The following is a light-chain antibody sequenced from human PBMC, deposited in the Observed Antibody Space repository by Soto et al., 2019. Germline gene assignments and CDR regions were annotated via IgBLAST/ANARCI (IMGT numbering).Light chain of an antibody. CDR1: QSVSSN. J-gene: IGKJ2*01. CDR2: GAS. Sequence: EIVMTQSPATLSVSPGARATLSCRASQSVSSNLAWYQQKPGQAPRLLIYGASTRATGIPARCSGSGSGTEFTLTISSLQSEDFAVYYWQQYNNWPPYTFGQGTKLEIK. CDR3: QQYNNWPPYT. V-gene: IGKV3-15*01.